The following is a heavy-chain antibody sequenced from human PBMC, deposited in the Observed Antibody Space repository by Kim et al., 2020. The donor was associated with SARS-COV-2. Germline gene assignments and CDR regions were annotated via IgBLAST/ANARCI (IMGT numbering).Heavy chain of an antibody. D-gene: IGHD2-15*01. CDR3: ARGEIVVVVAAMRSGAF. V-gene: IGHV3-30*04. Sequence: GRSLRLSCAASGFTFSSYAMHWVRQAPGKGLEWVAVISYDGSNKYYADSVKGRFTISRDNSKNTLYLQMNSLRAEDTAVYYCARGEIVVVVAAMRSGAF. CDR1: GFTFSSYA. J-gene: IGHJ3*01. CDR2: ISYDGSNK.